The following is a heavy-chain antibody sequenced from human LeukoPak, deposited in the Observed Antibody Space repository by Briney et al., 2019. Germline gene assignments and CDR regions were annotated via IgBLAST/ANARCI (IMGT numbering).Heavy chain of an antibody. V-gene: IGHV5-51*01. D-gene: IGHD2-2*01. CDR3: ARQQGYCSSTSCNSNFDY. CDR1: GYSFTSYW. J-gene: IGHJ4*02. CDR2: IYPGDSET. Sequence: GESLKISCRGSGYSFTSYWIGWVRQMPGKGLEWMGIIYPGDSETRYSPSFQGQVTISADKSISTAYLQWSSLRASDTAMYYCARQQGYCSSTSCNSNFDYWGQGTLVTVSS.